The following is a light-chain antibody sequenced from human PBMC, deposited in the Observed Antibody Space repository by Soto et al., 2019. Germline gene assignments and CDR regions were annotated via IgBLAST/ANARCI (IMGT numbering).Light chain of an antibody. Sequence: EIVMTQSPATLSVSPGERATLSCRASQRVSTNLAWYQQKPGQAPRLLIYGASTRATGIPGRFRGSGPETEITLTISNLQSEDFAGYYWQQYSGWTPTYTFGQGTKLEIK. CDR2: GAS. V-gene: IGKV3-15*01. CDR3: QQYSGWTPTYT. CDR1: QRVSTN. J-gene: IGKJ2*01.